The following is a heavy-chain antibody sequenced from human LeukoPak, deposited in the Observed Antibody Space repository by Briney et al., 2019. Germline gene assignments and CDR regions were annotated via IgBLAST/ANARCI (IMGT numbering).Heavy chain of an antibody. V-gene: IGHV1-24*01. J-gene: IGHJ4*02. CDR2: FDPEDGET. Sequence: ASVKVSCKVSGYTLTELSMHWVRQAPGKGLEWMGGFDPEDGETTYAQKFQGRVTMTEDTSTDTAYMELSSLRSEDTAVYYCATAPIYDFWSGLYYFDYWGQGTLVTVSS. CDR1: GYTLTELS. CDR3: ATAPIYDFWSGLYYFDY. D-gene: IGHD3-3*01.